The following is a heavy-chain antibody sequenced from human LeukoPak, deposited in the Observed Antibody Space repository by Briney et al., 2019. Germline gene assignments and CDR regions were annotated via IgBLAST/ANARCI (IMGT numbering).Heavy chain of an antibody. CDR1: GYSFTSYW. Sequence: GESLKISCKGSGYSFTSYWIGWVRQMPGKGVEWMGIIYPGDSDTRYSPSFQGQVTISADKSISTAYLQWSSLKASDTAMYYCASQGQIVGADDYYFDYWGQGTLVTVSS. J-gene: IGHJ4*02. D-gene: IGHD1-26*01. CDR2: IYPGDSDT. CDR3: ASQGQIVGADDYYFDY. V-gene: IGHV5-51*01.